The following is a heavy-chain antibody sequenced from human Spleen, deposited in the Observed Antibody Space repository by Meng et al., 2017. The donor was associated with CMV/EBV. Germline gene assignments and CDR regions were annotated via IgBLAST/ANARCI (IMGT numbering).Heavy chain of an antibody. J-gene: IGHJ4*02. CDR3: ARGLEEYLGWEMGY. CDR2: INHSGST. Sequence: QVQLEQWGAGLLKPSETLSLTCAVYGGSFSGYYRSWIRQPPGKGLEWIGEINHSGSTNYNPSLKSRVTISVDTSKNTLYLQMNSLRAEDTAVYYCARGLEEYLGWEMGYWGQGTLVTVSS. D-gene: IGHD2/OR15-2a*01. V-gene: IGHV4-34*01. CDR1: GGSFSGYY.